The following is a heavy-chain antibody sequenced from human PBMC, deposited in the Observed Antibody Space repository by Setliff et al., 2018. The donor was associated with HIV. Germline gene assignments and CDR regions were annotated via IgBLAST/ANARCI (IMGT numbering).Heavy chain of an antibody. Sequence: SLRLSCAASGFTFDDYAMHWVRQAPGKGLEWVSGISWNSGSIGYADSVKGRFTISRDNAKNSLYLQMNSLRAEDTALYYCAKEGRRTARYYGMDVWGQGTTVTVS. V-gene: IGHV3-9*01. D-gene: IGHD5-18*01. CDR2: ISWNSGSI. J-gene: IGHJ6*02. CDR3: AKEGRRTARYYGMDV. CDR1: GFTFDDYA.